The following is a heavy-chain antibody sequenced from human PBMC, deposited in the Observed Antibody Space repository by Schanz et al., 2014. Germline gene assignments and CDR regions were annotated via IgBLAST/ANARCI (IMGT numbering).Heavy chain of an antibody. J-gene: IGHJ4*02. Sequence: QVHLVQSGSEVKKPGASVKVSCKASRYPFTAYYMHWVRQAPGQGLEWMGRINPNSGATIYAQNFQGRVTMTRDTSISTAYMELSRLRSDDTAVYYCARGLVRYFAYWGQGTLVTVSS. CDR1: RYPFTAYY. CDR2: INPNSGAT. V-gene: IGHV1-2*06. CDR3: ARGLVRYFAY. D-gene: IGHD2-8*02.